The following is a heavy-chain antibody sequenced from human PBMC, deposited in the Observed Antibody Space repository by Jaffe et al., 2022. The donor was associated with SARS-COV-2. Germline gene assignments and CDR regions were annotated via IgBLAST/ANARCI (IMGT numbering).Heavy chain of an antibody. J-gene: IGHJ4*02. V-gene: IGHV4-59*01. CDR2: IYYSGST. D-gene: IGHD1-26*01. Sequence: QVQLQESGPGLVKPSETLSLTCTVSGGSISSYYWSWIRQPPGKGLEWIGYIYYSGSTNYNPSLKSRVTISVDTSKNQFSLKLSSVTAADTAVYYCARGKIVGATHWGQGTLVTVSS. CDR3: ARGKIVGATH. CDR1: GGSISSYY.